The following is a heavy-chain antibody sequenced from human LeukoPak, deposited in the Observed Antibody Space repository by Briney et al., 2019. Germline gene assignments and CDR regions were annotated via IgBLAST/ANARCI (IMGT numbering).Heavy chain of an antibody. D-gene: IGHD5-12*01. CDR2: VSSSSSTI. CDR3: HPVATAYDAFDI. J-gene: IGHJ3*02. Sequence: GGSLRLSCAASGFTFSSYSMNWVRQAPGKGLEWVSYVSSSSSTIYYADSVKGRFTISRDNAKNSLYLRMNSLRAEDTAVYYCHPVATAYDAFDIWGQGTMVTVSS. V-gene: IGHV3-48*01. CDR1: GFTFSSYS.